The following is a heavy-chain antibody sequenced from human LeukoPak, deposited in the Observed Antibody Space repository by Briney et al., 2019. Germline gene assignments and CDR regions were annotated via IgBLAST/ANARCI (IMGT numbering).Heavy chain of an antibody. J-gene: IGHJ3*02. Sequence: GGSLRLSCAASGFTFSSYAMSWVRQAPGKGLEWVSAISGSGGSTYYADSVKGRFTISRDNPKNTLYLQMNSLRAEDTAVYYCAKGFYYDILTGPDAFDIWGQGTMVTVSS. CDR1: GFTFSSYA. D-gene: IGHD3-9*01. CDR3: AKGFYYDILTGPDAFDI. CDR2: ISGSGGST. V-gene: IGHV3-23*01.